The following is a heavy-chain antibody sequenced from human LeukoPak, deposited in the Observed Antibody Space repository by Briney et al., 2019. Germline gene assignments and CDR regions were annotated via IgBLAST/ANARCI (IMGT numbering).Heavy chain of an antibody. V-gene: IGHV3-7*01. CDR3: ARARATAGIFDY. J-gene: IGHJ4*02. D-gene: IGHD6-13*01. CDR2: IKQDGSEK. CDR1: GFTFSDYW. Sequence: GGSLRLSCAASGFTFSDYWMSWVRQTPEKGLEWVASIKQDGSEKYYVDSVKGRFTISRDNAKNSLYLQMNSLRAEDTAVYHCARARATAGIFDYWGQGALVTVSS.